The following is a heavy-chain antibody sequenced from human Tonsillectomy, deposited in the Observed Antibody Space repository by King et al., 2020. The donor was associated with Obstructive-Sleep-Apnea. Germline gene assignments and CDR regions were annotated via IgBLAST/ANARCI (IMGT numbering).Heavy chain of an antibody. CDR2: ISGTDGGT. CDR1: GFTFSNYA. CDR3: AKVRGGGANSANY. J-gene: IGHJ4*02. D-gene: IGHD4-23*01. V-gene: IGHV3-23*04. Sequence: VQLVESGGGLVQPGGSLRLSCVGSGFTFSNYAMTWVRQAPGKGLEWVSTISGTDGGTHYADSVKGRFTISRDNSKNTVYLQMNSLRDEDTALYYCAKVRGGGANSANYWGRGTLVTVSS.